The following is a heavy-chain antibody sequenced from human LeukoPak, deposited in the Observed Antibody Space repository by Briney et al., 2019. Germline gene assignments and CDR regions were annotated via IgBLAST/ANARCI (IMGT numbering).Heavy chain of an antibody. D-gene: IGHD6-6*01. V-gene: IGHV1-2*02. CDR2: INPNGGGT. J-gene: IGHJ6*02. CDR3: ARTPNLRASIAARPNQYYYYGMDV. CDR1: GYTFTGYY. Sequence: ASVKVSCKASGYTFTGYYMHWVRQAPGQGLEWMGWINPNGGGTNYAQKFQGRVTMTRDTSISTAYMELSRLRSDDTAVYYCARTPNLRASIAARPNQYYYYGMDVWGQGTTVTVSS.